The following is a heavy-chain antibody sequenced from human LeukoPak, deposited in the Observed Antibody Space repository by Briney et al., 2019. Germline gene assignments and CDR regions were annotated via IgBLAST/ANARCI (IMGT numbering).Heavy chain of an antibody. CDR2: ISGSGGST. CDR3: AKGHSYYDFWSGPFDY. V-gene: IGHV3-23*01. Sequence: GGSLRLSCAASGFIFSSYAMSWVRQAPGKGLEWVSAISGSGGSTYYADSVKGRFTISRDNSKNTLYLQMNSLRAEDTAVYYCAKGHSYYDFWSGPFDYWGQGTLVTVSS. CDR1: GFIFSSYA. J-gene: IGHJ4*02. D-gene: IGHD3-3*01.